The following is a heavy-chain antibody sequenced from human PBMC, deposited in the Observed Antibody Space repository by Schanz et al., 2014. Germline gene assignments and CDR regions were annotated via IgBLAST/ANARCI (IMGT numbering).Heavy chain of an antibody. J-gene: IGHJ4*02. CDR2: INSNTGNP. D-gene: IGHD5-12*01. V-gene: IGHV7-4-1*02. Sequence: QVQLVQSGGEVKTPGASVKVSCKASGYTFTTYALNWVRQAPGQGLEWMGWINSNTGNPTYAPAFTGRFVFSLDTSVSTAYLQIIGLQAEDSAVFYCARGRGGNTGYEAADYWGQGTRVTVSS. CDR3: ARGRGGNTGYEAADY. CDR1: GYTFTTYA.